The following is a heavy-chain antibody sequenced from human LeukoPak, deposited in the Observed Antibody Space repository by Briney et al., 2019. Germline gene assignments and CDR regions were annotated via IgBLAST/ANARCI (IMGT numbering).Heavy chain of an antibody. CDR1: GFTFSNYW. D-gene: IGHD4-17*01. Sequence: GGSLRLSCAASGFTFSNYWMSWVRQAPGKGLEWVANIKQDGSEKYYVDSVKGRFSISRDNAKNSLYLQMNSLRAEDTAVYYCARGPPNYMTTVTTGNLHYFDYWGQGTLVTVSS. V-gene: IGHV3-7*01. CDR2: IKQDGSEK. J-gene: IGHJ4*02. CDR3: ARGPPNYMTTVTTGNLHYFDY.